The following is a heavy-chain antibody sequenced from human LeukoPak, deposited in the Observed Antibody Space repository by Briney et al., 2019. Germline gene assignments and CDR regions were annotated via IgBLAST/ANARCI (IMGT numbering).Heavy chain of an antibody. J-gene: IGHJ4*02. V-gene: IGHV1-8*01. CDR1: GYTFTSYD. CDR2: MNPNSGNT. CDR3: AKVPIPWGSGWGDTFDY. Sequence: ASVKVSCKASGYTFTSYDINWVRQATGQGLEWMGWMNPNSGNTGYAQKFQGRVTMTRNTSISTAYMELSSLRSEDTAVYYCAKVPIPWGSGWGDTFDYWGQGTLVTVSS. D-gene: IGHD6-19*01.